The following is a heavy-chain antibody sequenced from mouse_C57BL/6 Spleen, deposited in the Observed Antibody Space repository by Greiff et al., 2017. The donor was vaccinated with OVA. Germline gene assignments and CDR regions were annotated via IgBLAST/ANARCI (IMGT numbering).Heavy chain of an antibody. CDR1: GYTFTSYW. D-gene: IGHD3-1*01. CDR3: ARSGLGYWYFDV. CDR2: INPSRGYT. V-gene: IGHV1-7*01. J-gene: IGHJ1*03. Sequence: VQLQQSGAELAKPGASVKLSCKASGYTFTSYWMPWVKQRPGQGLDWIGYINPSRGYTKYNQKFKDKATLTADKSSSTAYMQLSSLTYEDSAVYYCARSGLGYWYFDVWGTGTTVTVSS.